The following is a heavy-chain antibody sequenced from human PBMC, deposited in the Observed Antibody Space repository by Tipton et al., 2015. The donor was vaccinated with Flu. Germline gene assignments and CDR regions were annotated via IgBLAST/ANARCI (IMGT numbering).Heavy chain of an antibody. J-gene: IGHJ4*02. CDR1: GGSISTYY. V-gene: IGHV4-59*01. CDR2: VYYSGNA. Sequence: TLSLTCTVSGGSISTYYWGWIRQSPGKGLEWIGQVYYSGNADYKPSLKSRVTISVDTSKNQFSLNLRSVTAADTAVYYCARLSYYDVDLKNFYFDYWGQGALVTVSS. CDR3: ARLSYYDVDLKNFYFDY. D-gene: IGHD3-10*02.